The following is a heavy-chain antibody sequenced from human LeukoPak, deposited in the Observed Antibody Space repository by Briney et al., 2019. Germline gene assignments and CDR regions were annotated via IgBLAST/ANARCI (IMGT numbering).Heavy chain of an antibody. CDR1: GFTFSSYA. D-gene: IGHD3-22*01. J-gene: IGHJ4*02. CDR3: AKRSKDSSGLDY. V-gene: IGHV3-23*01. Sequence: PGGSLRLSCAASGFTFSSYAMSWVRQAPGKGLEWVSAISGSGGSTYYADSVKGRFTISRDNSKNTLYLQMDSLRAEDTAVYYCAKRSKDSSGLDYWGQGTLSPSPQ. CDR2: ISGSGGST.